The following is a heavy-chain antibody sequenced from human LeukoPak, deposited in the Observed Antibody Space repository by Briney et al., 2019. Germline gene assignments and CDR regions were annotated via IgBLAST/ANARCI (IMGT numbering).Heavy chain of an antibody. Sequence: GRSLRLSCAASGFSFSTYAMQWVRQAPGKGLDWVGVVSNDGRKTQYADSVKGRFTISRDSSKKTVYLQMNSLTTEDTGVYYCAKDDGPDSSTWYSVGLIDHWGQGTLVTVSS. CDR2: VSNDGRKT. J-gene: IGHJ4*02. D-gene: IGHD6-13*01. CDR1: GFSFSTYA. CDR3: AKDDGPDSSTWYSVGLIDH. V-gene: IGHV3-30*18.